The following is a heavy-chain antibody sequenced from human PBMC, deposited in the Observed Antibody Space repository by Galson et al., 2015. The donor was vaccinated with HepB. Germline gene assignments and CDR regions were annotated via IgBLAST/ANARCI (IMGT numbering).Heavy chain of an antibody. CDR2: ISYDGSSK. J-gene: IGHJ4*02. D-gene: IGHD6-19*01. CDR3: ARDYKLWLGYYFNY. CDR1: GFTFTNYA. Sequence: SLRLSCAASGFTFTNYAMYWVRQAPGKGLEWVAVISYDGSSKYSADSVKGRFTISRDNSKNTVYLQMNSLRAEDSAVYYCARDYKLWLGYYFNYWGQGTLVTVSS. V-gene: IGHV3-30-3*01.